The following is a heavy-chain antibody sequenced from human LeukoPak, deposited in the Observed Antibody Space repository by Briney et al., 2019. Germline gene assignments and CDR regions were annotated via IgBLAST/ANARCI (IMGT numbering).Heavy chain of an antibody. Sequence: GGSLRLSCAASGFTSTNYAMNWVRQAPGKGLEWVSVLIGSSGSTDYADSVKGRFTISRDVSKNTLFLQMNSLRAEDTAIYYCAKGAYDYIEIAYFDPWGQGTLVTVSS. V-gene: IGHV3-23*01. CDR3: AKGAYDYIEIAYFDP. CDR1: GFTSTNYA. D-gene: IGHD5-12*01. CDR2: LIGSSGST. J-gene: IGHJ4*02.